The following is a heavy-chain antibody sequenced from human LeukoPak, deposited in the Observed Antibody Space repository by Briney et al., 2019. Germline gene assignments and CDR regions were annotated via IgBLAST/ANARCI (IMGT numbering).Heavy chain of an antibody. V-gene: IGHV4-59*01. Sequence: SETLSLTCTVSGGSLTSYFWTWIRQPPGKGLEWICYIYHSGTTNYNPSLKSRVSISVDTSKNQFSLKLSSVTAADTAVYYCAQKAPYAPAYSQHWGQGTRVIVSS. J-gene: IGHJ1*01. CDR2: IYHSGTT. D-gene: IGHD3-16*01. CDR1: GGSLTSYF. CDR3: AQKAPYAPAYSQH.